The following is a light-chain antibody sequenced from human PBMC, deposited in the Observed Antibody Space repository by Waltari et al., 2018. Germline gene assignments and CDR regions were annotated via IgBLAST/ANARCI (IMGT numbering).Light chain of an antibody. CDR3: QQYNTVPHT. Sequence: DIQMTQPPSSLSASVGDRVTITCRASNNIGTWVAWYQKKSQKAPKSLIYAASSLQTGVPSRFSGSGSGTDFTLTISSLQPEDFATYYCQQYNTVPHTFGQGTRVDVK. CDR2: AAS. J-gene: IGKJ2*01. CDR1: NNIGTW. V-gene: IGKV1D-16*01.